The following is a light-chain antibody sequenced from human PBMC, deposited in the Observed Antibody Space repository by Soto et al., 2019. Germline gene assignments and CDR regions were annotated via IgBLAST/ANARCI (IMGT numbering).Light chain of an antibody. CDR2: EVS. V-gene: IGLV2-23*02. CDR1: SSDVGSYNL. J-gene: IGLJ1*01. Sequence: LAQPASVSGSPGQSITISCTGTSSDVGSYNLVSWYQQHPGKAPKLMIYEVSKRPSGVSNRFSGSKSGNTASLTISGLQAEDEADYYCCSYAGSSTFVFGTGTKVTVL. CDR3: CSYAGSSTFV.